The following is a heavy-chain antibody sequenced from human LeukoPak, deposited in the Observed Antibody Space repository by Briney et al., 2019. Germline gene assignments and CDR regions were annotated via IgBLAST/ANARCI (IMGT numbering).Heavy chain of an antibody. Sequence: SETLSLTCTVSGGSIINYYWSWIRQPPGKGLEWIGYIHTSGSTNYNPFLKSRVTISVDTSKNQFSLKLSSVTAADTAVYYCARGYCSSTSCYRIGWFDPWGQGTLVTVSS. V-gene: IGHV4-4*09. CDR2: IHTSGST. D-gene: IGHD2-2*02. CDR1: GGSIINYY. CDR3: ARGYCSSTSCYRIGWFDP. J-gene: IGHJ5*02.